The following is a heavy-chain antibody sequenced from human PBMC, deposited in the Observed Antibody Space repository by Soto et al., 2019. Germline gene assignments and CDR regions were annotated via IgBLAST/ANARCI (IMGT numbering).Heavy chain of an antibody. CDR3: VRDITRASAADSLDY. CDR2: ISVSGNII. V-gene: IGHV3-48*03. D-gene: IGHD6-13*01. CDR1: GFTFSTYE. Sequence: PGGSLRLSCAASGFTFSTYEFNWVRQAPGRGLEWISYISVSGNIIKYADSVKGRFTISRDNAENSLHLHMSSLRVDDTAVYFRVRDITRASAADSLDYWGQGTQVTVSS. J-gene: IGHJ4*02.